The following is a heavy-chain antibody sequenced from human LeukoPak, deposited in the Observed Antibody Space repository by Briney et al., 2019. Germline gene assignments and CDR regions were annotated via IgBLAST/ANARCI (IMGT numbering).Heavy chain of an antibody. J-gene: IGHJ4*02. CDR1: GGSISSYY. CDR3: AREGTTGWAF. CDR2: IYYSGST. Sequence: SETLSLTCSVSGGSISSYYWSWIRQPPGKGLEWIGYIYYSGSTNYNPSLKSRVTISLDTSKSQFSLKLTSVTAADTAVYFCAREGTTGWAFWGQGTLVTVSS. D-gene: IGHD1-1*01. V-gene: IGHV4-59*01.